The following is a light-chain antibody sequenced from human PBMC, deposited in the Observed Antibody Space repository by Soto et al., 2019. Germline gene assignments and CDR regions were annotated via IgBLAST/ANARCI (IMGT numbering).Light chain of an antibody. CDR3: QQYHKWPIT. CDR2: RAS. CDR1: QTINSN. V-gene: IGKV3-15*01. J-gene: IGKJ5*01. Sequence: EIVMTQSPATLSVSPGEGATLSCRASQTINSNLARYRHRPGQAPRLLIYRASTRAAGLPDRFSGSGSGTEFTLTISSLQSEDFAVYYCQQYHKWPITFGQGTRLEN.